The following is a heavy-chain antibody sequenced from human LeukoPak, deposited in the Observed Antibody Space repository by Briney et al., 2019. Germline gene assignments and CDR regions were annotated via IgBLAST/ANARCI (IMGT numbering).Heavy chain of an antibody. CDR2: ISAYNGNT. Sequence: ASVKVSCEASGYTFTSYGISWVRQAPGQGLEWMGWISAYNGNTNYAQKLQVRVTMTTYTSPSTAYMELRSLRSDVTAVYYCARDLYQVLRYFDWSPRPNYIFDYWGQGTLVTVSS. D-gene: IGHD3-9*01. CDR3: ARDLYQVLRYFDWSPRPNYIFDY. CDR1: GYTFTSYG. V-gene: IGHV1-18*01. J-gene: IGHJ4*02.